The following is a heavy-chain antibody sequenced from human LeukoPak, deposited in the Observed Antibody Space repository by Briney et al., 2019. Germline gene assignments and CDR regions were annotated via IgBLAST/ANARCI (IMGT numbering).Heavy chain of an antibody. CDR2: ISSSSSYI. V-gene: IGHV3-21*01. Sequence: GGSLRLSCAASGFTFSSYSMNWVRQAPGKGLEWVSSISSSSSYIYYADSVKGRFTISGDNAKNSLYLQMNSLRAEDTAVYYCARAEGWNYYYMDVWGKGTTVTVSS. J-gene: IGHJ6*03. CDR1: GFTFSSYS. CDR3: ARAEGWNYYYMDV. D-gene: IGHD2-15*01.